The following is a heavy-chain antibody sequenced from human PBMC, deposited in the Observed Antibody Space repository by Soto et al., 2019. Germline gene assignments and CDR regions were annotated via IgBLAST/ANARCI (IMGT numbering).Heavy chain of an antibody. CDR2: IYDSGNP. CDR3: ATCQLGEYYYAMDI. J-gene: IGHJ6*02. D-gene: IGHD7-27*01. CDR1: GDSITTYKW. Sequence: PSETLSLTCGVSGDSITTYKWWTWVRQTPGKGLEWIGEIYDSGNPRYNPSLKSRVTISKDTSKNELSLKLTSVTVADTAVYYCATCQLGEYYYAMDIWGQGTTVTVSS. V-gene: IGHV4-4*02.